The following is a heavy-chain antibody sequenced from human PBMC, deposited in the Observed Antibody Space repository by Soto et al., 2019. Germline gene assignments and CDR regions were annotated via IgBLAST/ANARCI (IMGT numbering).Heavy chain of an antibody. J-gene: IGHJ6*02. CDR3: ARVLWAMQPYYYYGMDV. D-gene: IGHD6-13*01. Sequence: EVQLLESGGGLVQPGGSLRLSCAASGFTFSSYAMSWVRQAPGKGLEWVSAISGSGGSTYYADSVKGRFTISRDNSKNTLYLQMNSLRAEDTAVYYCARVLWAMQPYYYYGMDVWGQGTTVTVSS. V-gene: IGHV3-23*01. CDR2: ISGSGGST. CDR1: GFTFSSYA.